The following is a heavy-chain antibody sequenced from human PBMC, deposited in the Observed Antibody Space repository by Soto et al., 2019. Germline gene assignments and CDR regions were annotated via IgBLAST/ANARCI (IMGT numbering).Heavy chain of an antibody. CDR1: GGSISSGGYY. V-gene: IGHV4-31*03. CDR3: ARFSRVTMIVVVLTEAFDI. D-gene: IGHD3-22*01. J-gene: IGHJ3*02. Sequence: SETLSLTCTVSGGSISSGGYYWSWIRQHPGKGLEWIGYIYYSGGTYYNPSLKSRVTISVDTSKNQFSLKLSSVTAADTAVYYCARFSRVTMIVVVLTEAFDIWGQGTLVT. CDR2: IYYSGGT.